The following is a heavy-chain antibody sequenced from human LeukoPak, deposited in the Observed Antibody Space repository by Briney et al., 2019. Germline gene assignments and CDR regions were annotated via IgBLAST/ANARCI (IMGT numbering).Heavy chain of an antibody. V-gene: IGHV3-21*01. CDR1: GFTFSSYS. J-gene: IGHJ4*02. CDR2: ISSSSSYI. Sequence: GGSLRLSCAASGFTFSSYSMNWVRQAPGKGLEWVSSISSSSSYIYYADSVKGRLAVSRDNAKNSLYLQMNSLGAEDTAVYYCASGSSARWYFDYWGQGTLVTVSS. D-gene: IGHD5-18*01. CDR3: ASGSSARWYFDY.